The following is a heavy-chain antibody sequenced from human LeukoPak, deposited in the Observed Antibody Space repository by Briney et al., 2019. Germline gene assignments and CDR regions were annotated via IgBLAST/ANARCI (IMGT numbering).Heavy chain of an antibody. V-gene: IGHV3-21*01. D-gene: IGHD3-10*01. CDR1: GFTFNSYS. J-gene: IGHJ4*02. Sequence: GGSLRLSCAASGFTFNSYSMNWVRQAPGKGLEWVSSISSSSSYIYYADPAKGRFTISRDNAKNSLYLQMNSLRAEDTAVYYCARDGASWGSGLDYWGQGTLVTVSS. CDR2: ISSSSSYI. CDR3: ARDGASWGSGLDY.